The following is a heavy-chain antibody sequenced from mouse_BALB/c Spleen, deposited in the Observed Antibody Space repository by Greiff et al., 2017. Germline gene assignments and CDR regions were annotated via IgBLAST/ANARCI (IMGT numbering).Heavy chain of an antibody. Sequence: VQLQQSGPGLVQPSQSLSITCTVSGFSLTSYGVHWVRQSPGKGLEWLGVIWSGGSTDYNAAFISRLSISKDNSKSQVFFKMNSLQANDTAIYYCARRGYGSSRPYYAMDYWGQGTSVTVSS. CDR1: GFSLTSYG. CDR3: ARRGYGSSRPYYAMDY. CDR2: IWSGGST. V-gene: IGHV2-2*02. D-gene: IGHD1-1*01. J-gene: IGHJ4*01.